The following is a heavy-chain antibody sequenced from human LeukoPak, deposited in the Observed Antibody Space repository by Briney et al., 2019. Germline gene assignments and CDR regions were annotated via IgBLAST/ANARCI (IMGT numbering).Heavy chain of an antibody. V-gene: IGHV1-69*04. J-gene: IGHJ6*02. CDR2: IIPILGIA. CDR3: TAGDYYYGMDV. CDR1: GGTFSSYA. Sequence: SVKVSCKASGGTFSSYAIIWVRQAPGQGLEWMGRIIPILGIANYAQKFQGRVTITADKSTSTAYMELSSLRSEDTAVYYCTAGDYYYGMDVWGQGTTVTVSS.